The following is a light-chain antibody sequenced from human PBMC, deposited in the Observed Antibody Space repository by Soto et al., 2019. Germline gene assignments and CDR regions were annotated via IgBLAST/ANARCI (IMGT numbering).Light chain of an antibody. V-gene: IGKV1-5*01. J-gene: IGKJ1*01. Sequence: DIKMTQSPSTLSASVGDRVTITCRASQSISSWLAWYQQKPGKAPKLLIYDASSLESGVPSRFSGSGSGTEFTLTISSLQPDDFATYYCLQDYNYPRTFGQGTKVDI. CDR3: LQDYNYPRT. CDR2: DAS. CDR1: QSISSW.